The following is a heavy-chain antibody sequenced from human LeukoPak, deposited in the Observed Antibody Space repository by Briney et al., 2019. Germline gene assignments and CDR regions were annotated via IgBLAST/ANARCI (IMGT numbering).Heavy chain of an antibody. J-gene: IGHJ5*02. CDR3: ARDPTFSSGLNWFDP. CDR2: INHSRST. V-gene: IGHV4-34*01. D-gene: IGHD6-19*01. CDR1: GGSFSGYY. Sequence: SETLSLTCAVYGGSFSGYYWSWIRQPPGKGLEWIGEINHSRSTNYNPSLKSRVTISVDTSKNQFSLKLSSVTAADTAVYYCARDPTFSSGLNWFDPWGQGTLVTVSS.